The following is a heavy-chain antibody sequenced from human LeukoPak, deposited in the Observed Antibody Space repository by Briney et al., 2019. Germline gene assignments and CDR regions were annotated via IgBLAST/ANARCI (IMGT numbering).Heavy chain of an antibody. D-gene: IGHD2-15*01. Sequence: PGGSLRLSCAASGFTFSKAWMSWVRQAPGKGLEWVGRIKGKTDGGTTDYAAPVKGRFSISRDDSKNTLDLQMNSLKTEDTAVYFCTTRRLYCVSGTCSRSQVGYWGQGTLVTVSS. CDR2: IKGKTDGGTT. CDR1: GFTFSKAW. V-gene: IGHV3-15*01. J-gene: IGHJ4*02. CDR3: TTRRLYCVSGTCSRSQVGY.